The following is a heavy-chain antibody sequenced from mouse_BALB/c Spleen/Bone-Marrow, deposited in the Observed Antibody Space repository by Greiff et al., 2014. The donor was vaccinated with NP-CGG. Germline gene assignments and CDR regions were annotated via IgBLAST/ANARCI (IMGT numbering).Heavy chain of an antibody. CDR1: GFSLTSYG. CDR3: ARAAYRYDVTWFAY. J-gene: IGHJ3*01. V-gene: IGHV2-9*02. Sequence: QVQLQQPGPGLVAPSQSLSITCTVSGFSLTSYGVHWVRQPPGKGLEWLGVIWAGGSTSYNSALMSRLSISKDNSKSQVFLKMNSLQTDDTAMYYCARAAYRYDVTWFAYWGQGTLVTVSA. CDR2: IWAGGST. D-gene: IGHD2-14*01.